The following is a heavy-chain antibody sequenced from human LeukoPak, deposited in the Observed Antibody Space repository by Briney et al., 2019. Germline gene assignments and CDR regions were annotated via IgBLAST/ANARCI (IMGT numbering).Heavy chain of an antibody. V-gene: IGHV3-21*01. D-gene: IGHD5-12*01. CDR1: GFTFSSYA. J-gene: IGHJ4*02. CDR3: ARVGGGYDSGVIDY. Sequence: GGSLRLSCAASGFTFSSYAMSWVRQAPGKGLEWVSAISSSSSYIYYADSVKGRFTISRDNAKNSLYLQMNSLRAEDTAVYYCARVGGGYDSGVIDYWGQGTLVTVSS. CDR2: ISSSSSYI.